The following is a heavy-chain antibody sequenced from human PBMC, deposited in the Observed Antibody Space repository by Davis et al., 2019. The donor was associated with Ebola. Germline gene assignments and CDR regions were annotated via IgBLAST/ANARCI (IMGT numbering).Heavy chain of an antibody. Sequence: GESLKIPCAASGFTFTNAWLTWVRQTPGKGLEWVGRIKRESHGGATVYAAPVKGRFTISRDDSKDTLYLDMNSLTTEDTAVYYCALGGPLNGDYVFDFWGQGTLVTVSS. V-gene: IGHV3-15*01. CDR3: ALGGPLNGDYVFDF. J-gene: IGHJ4*02. CDR1: GFTFTNAW. D-gene: IGHD4-17*01. CDR2: IKRESHGGAT.